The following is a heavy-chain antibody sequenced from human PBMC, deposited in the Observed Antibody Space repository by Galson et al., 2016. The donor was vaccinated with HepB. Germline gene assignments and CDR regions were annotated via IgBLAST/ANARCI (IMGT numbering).Heavy chain of an antibody. CDR3: AREVEPPHSWFDS. V-gene: IGHV1-2*02. CDR2: VNPDTGGS. J-gene: IGHJ5*01. CDR1: GYSFKYYY. D-gene: IGHD4-23*01. Sequence: SVKVSCKASGYSFKYYYIHWVRQAPGQGLEWMGRVNPDTGGSDSAQKFQGRVTMTRDTSTNTAYMELIRLTSDDSAVYFCAREVEPPHSWFDSWGQGALVTVSS.